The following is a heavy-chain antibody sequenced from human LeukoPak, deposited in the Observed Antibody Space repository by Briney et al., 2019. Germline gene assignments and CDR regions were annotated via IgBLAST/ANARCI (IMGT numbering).Heavy chain of an antibody. Sequence: GSLRLSCAASGFTFSSYWVSWVRQAPGKGLEWIGSIYYSGSTYYNPSLKSRVTISVDTSKNQFSLELTSVTAADTAVYYCARHSGSGSYHSPFGNWGQGTLVTVSS. V-gene: IGHV4-39*01. D-gene: IGHD3-10*01. J-gene: IGHJ4*02. CDR1: GFTFSSYW. CDR3: ARHSGSGSYHSPFGN. CDR2: IYYSGST.